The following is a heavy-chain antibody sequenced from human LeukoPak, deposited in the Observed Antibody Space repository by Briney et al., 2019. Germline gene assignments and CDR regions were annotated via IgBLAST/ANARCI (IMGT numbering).Heavy chain of an antibody. CDR2: IIPIFGTA. Sequence: VASVKVSCKASGGTFSSYAISWVRQAPGQGLEWMGGIIPIFGTANYAQKFQGRVTITADESTSTAYMELSSLRSEDTAVYYCARDKYYYDSSGYYDAFDIWGQGTMVTVSS. D-gene: IGHD3-22*01. V-gene: IGHV1-69*13. J-gene: IGHJ3*02. CDR3: ARDKYYYDSSGYYDAFDI. CDR1: GGTFSSYA.